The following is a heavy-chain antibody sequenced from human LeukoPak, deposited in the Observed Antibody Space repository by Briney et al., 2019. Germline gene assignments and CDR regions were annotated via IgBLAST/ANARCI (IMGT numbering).Heavy chain of an antibody. J-gene: IGHJ4*02. D-gene: IGHD1-1*01. Sequence: SETLSLTCTVSGGSNSSYYWSWIRQHAGKGLEWIGRIYTSGSTNYNPSLKSRVTMSVDTSKNQFSLKLSSVTAADTAVYYCARARATRNDLNFDYWGQGTLVTVLS. CDR2: IYTSGST. CDR3: ARARATRNDLNFDY. CDR1: GGSNSSYY. V-gene: IGHV4-4*07.